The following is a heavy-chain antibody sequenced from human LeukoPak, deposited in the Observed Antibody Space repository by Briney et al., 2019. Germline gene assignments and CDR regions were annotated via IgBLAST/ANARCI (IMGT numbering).Heavy chain of an antibody. CDR3: TRVGSSGSVDY. CDR2: ISSSSYI. J-gene: IGHJ4*02. D-gene: IGHD1-1*01. V-gene: IGHV3-21*01. Sequence: KTGGSLRLSCAASGFTFSSYSMNWVRQAPGKGLEWVSSISSSSYIYYADSVKGRFTISRDNAKNSLYLQMNSLRAEDTAVYYCTRVGSSGSVDYWGQGTLVTVSS. CDR1: GFTFSSYS.